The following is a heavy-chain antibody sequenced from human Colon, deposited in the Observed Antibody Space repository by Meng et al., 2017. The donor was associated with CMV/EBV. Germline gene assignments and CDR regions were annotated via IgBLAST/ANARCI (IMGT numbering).Heavy chain of an antibody. CDR3: AGPLSPRSAYSALLAF. V-gene: IGHV3-21*06. CDR1: GFVFSSYG. J-gene: IGHJ4*02. CDR2: ITTANAYI. D-gene: IGHD2-15*01. Sequence: GGSLRLSCAASGFVFSSYGMSWVRQAPGKGLEWVSSITTANAYISYAESVKGRFTISRDDAKSSLFLQMDSLRVDDTAVYYCAGPLSPRSAYSALLAFWGQGTLVTVSS.